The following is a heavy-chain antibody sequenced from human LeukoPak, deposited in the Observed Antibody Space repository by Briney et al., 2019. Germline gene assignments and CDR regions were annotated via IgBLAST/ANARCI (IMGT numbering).Heavy chain of an antibody. Sequence: GGSLRLSCAASGFTFSSYEMNWVRQAPGKGLEWVSYSSSSGSTIYYADSVKGRFTISRDNAKNSLYLQMNSLRAEDTAVYYCARELLYSSSWHNWFDPWGQGTLVTVSS. V-gene: IGHV3-48*03. CDR1: GFTFSSYE. J-gene: IGHJ5*02. CDR2: SSSSGSTI. D-gene: IGHD6-13*01. CDR3: ARELLYSSSWHNWFDP.